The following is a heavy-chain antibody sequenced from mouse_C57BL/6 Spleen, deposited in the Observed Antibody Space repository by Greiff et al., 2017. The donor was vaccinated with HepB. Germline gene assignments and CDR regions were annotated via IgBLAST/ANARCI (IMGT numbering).Heavy chain of an antibody. V-gene: IGHV1-55*01. J-gene: IGHJ4*01. CDR3: ARLLAYYYAMDY. Sequence: QVQLQQPGAELVKPGASVKMSCKASGYTFTSYWITWVKQRPGQGLEWIGDIYPGSGSTNYNEKFKSKATLTVDTPSSTAYMQLSSLTSEDSAVYYCARLLAYYYAMDYWGQGTSVTVSS. CDR2: IYPGSGST. D-gene: IGHD2-1*01. CDR1: GYTFTSYW.